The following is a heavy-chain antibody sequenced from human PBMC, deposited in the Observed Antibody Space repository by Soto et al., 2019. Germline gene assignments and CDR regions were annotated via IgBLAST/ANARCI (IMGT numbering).Heavy chain of an antibody. CDR1: GFTFSDYY. CDR2: ISSSSSYT. J-gene: IGHJ6*02. D-gene: IGHD4-17*01. Sequence: QVQLVESGGVLVKPGGSLRLSCAASGFTFSDYYMSWIRQAPGKGLEWVSYISSSSSYTNYADSVKGRFTISRDNAKNSLYLQMNSLRAEDTAVYYCARGPDDYGGRMGDYYYYGMDVWGQGTTVTVSS. V-gene: IGHV3-11*05. CDR3: ARGPDDYGGRMGDYYYYGMDV.